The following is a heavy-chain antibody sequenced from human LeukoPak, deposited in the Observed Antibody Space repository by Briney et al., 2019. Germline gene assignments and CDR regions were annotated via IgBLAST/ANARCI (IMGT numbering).Heavy chain of an antibody. CDR2: IYTSGST. Sequence: SETLSLTCTVSGGSISSGSYYWSWIRRPAGKGLEWIGRIYTSGSTNYNPSLKSRVTISVDTSKNQFSLKLSSVTAADTAVYYCARAPQVPAAIGDWFDPWGQGTLVTVSS. J-gene: IGHJ5*02. D-gene: IGHD2-2*01. CDR3: ARAPQVPAAIGDWFDP. V-gene: IGHV4-61*02. CDR1: GGSISSGSYY.